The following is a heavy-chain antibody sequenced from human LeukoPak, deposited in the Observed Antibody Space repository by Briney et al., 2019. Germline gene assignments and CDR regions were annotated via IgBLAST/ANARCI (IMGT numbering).Heavy chain of an antibody. CDR3: TRDLMDYDVSTGLHHYYMDV. Sequence: GGFLRPSCVASGFTFSSYWMHWVRQDPRKGLVWVSRINGDGRNINYADSVRGRFTISRDNAKNTLFLQMNTLRVEDTAVYYCTRDLMDYDVSTGLHHYYMDVWGQGTTVTVSS. V-gene: IGHV3-74*01. D-gene: IGHD3-9*01. CDR1: GFTFSSYW. CDR2: INGDGRNI. J-gene: IGHJ6*02.